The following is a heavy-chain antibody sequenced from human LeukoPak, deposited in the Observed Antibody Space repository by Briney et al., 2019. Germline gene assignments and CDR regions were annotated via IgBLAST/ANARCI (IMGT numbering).Heavy chain of an antibody. J-gene: IGHJ5*02. V-gene: IGHV3-11*01. D-gene: IGHD6-13*01. CDR1: GFTFSDYY. Sequence: PGGSLRLSCAASGFTFSDYYMSWIRQAPGKGLEWVSYISSSGSTIYYADSVKGRFTISRDNAKNSLYLQMNSLRAEDTAVYYCARDRRYGSSWYLNWFDPWGQGTLVTVSS. CDR3: ARDRRYGSSWYLNWFDP. CDR2: ISSSGSTI.